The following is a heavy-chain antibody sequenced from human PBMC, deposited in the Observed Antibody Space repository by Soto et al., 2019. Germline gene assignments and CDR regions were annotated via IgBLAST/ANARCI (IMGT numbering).Heavy chain of an antibody. J-gene: IGHJ5*02. CDR2: IYYSGST. CDR1: GGSISSYY. Sequence: SETLCLTCTVSGGSISSYYWSWIRHPPGKGLEWIGYIYYSGSTNYNPSLKSRVTISVGTSKNQFSLKLSSVTAADTAVYYCARQGYPIFEGKNTWFAPWGQGTLVTVS. CDR3: ARQGYPIFEGKNTWFAP. D-gene: IGHD3-3*01. V-gene: IGHV4-59*01.